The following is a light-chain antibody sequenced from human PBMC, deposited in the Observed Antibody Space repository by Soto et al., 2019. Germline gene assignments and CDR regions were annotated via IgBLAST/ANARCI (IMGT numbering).Light chain of an antibody. J-gene: IGKJ1*01. CDR2: DAS. V-gene: IGKV1-5*01. CDR3: QQYNSYSQT. CDR1: QSISSW. Sequence: LHMTQSPSSLSSSLGDRVTITFLASQSISSWLAWYQQKPGKAPKLLIYDASSLESGVPSRFSGSGSGTEFTLTISSLQPDDFATYYCQQYNSYSQTFGQGTKVDI.